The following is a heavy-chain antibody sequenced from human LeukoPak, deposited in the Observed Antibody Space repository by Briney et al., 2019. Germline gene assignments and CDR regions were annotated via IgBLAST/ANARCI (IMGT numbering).Heavy chain of an antibody. V-gene: IGHV3-64*01. CDR2: ISSNGGNT. CDR1: GFIFRDYS. CDR3: ARVGEATAFDY. Sequence: GGSLRLSCAASGFIFRDYSMHWVRQAPGKGLEYVSAISSNGGNTYHANSVKDRFTISRDNSKNMLYLQMGSLRAEDTAVYYCARVGEATAFDYWGQGTLVTVSS. J-gene: IGHJ4*02. D-gene: IGHD5-12*01.